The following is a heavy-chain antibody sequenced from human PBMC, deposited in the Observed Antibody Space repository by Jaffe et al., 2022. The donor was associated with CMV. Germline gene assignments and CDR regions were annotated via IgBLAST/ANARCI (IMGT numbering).Heavy chain of an antibody. Sequence: QVQLVQSGAEVKKPGAAVKVSCKTSGYNFIAYYIHWVRQAPGQGLEWLGWINPNSDDTSQNTKYAHKFQGRVTMTRDTSISTAYVELSGLTSDDTAVYYCARIGGHFDWLFPLDYWGQGTLVTVSS. J-gene: IGHJ4*02. V-gene: IGHV1-2*02. CDR2: INPNSDDTSQNT. CDR1: GYNFIAYY. CDR3: ARIGGHFDWLFPLDY. D-gene: IGHD3-9*01.